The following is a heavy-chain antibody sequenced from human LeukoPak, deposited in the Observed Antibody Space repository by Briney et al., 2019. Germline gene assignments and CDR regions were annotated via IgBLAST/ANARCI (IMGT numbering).Heavy chain of an antibody. CDR1: GGSIFSYY. CDR2: IYYSGST. Sequence: SETLSLTCTVSGGSIFSYYWSWIRQPPGKGLEWIGYIYYSGSTNYNPSLKSRVTISVDTSKNQFSLKLSSVTAADTAVYYCARGSLYSGWYVDYWGQGTLVTVSS. J-gene: IGHJ4*02. CDR3: ARGSLYSGWYVDY. D-gene: IGHD6-19*01. V-gene: IGHV4-59*01.